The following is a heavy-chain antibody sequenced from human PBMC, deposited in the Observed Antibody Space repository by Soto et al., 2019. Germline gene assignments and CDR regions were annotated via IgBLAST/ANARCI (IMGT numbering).Heavy chain of an antibody. Sequence: QVQLQESGPGLVKPSETLSLTCTVSGGSISSYYWSWIRQPAGKGLEWIGRIYTSGSTNYNPSLKSRVTMSVDTSKNQFPLRRSSVPAADTAVYYWARGGGWYPPSPPDYGGQGTLVTVSS. CDR3: ARGGGWYPPSPPDY. J-gene: IGHJ4*02. D-gene: IGHD6-19*01. V-gene: IGHV4-4*07. CDR2: IYTSGST. CDR1: GGSISSYY.